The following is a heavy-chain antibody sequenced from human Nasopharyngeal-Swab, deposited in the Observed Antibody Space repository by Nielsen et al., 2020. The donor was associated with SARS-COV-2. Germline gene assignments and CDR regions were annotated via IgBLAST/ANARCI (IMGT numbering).Heavy chain of an antibody. Sequence: ASVKVSCKASGYTFTSYAMHWVRQAPGQRLEWMGWINAGNGNTKYSQKFQGRVTITRDTSASTAYMELSSLRSEDTAVYYCARLYPDIVATMCGEDWYFDLWGRGTLVTVSS. CDR3: ARLYPDIVATMCGEDWYFDL. J-gene: IGHJ2*01. CDR1: GYTFTSYA. CDR2: INAGNGNT. V-gene: IGHV1-3*01. D-gene: IGHD5-12*01.